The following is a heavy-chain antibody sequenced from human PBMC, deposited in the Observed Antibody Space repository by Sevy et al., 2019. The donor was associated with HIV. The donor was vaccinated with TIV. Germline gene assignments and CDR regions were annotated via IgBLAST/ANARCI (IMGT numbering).Heavy chain of an antibody. CDR2: ISGSGGST. CDR1: GFTFSSYA. CDR3: AKDQIKVHIVVVPAAHYYYYGMDV. V-gene: IGHV3-23*01. J-gene: IGHJ6*02. Sequence: GGSLRLSCAASGFTFSSYAMSWVRQAPGKGLEWVSAISGSGGSTYYADSVKGRFTISRDNSKNTLYLQMNSLRAEDTAVYYCAKDQIKVHIVVVPAAHYYYYGMDVWGQGTTVTVSS. D-gene: IGHD2-2*01.